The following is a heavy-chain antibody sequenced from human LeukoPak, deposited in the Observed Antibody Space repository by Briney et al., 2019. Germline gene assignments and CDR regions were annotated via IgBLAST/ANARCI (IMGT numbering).Heavy chain of an antibody. CDR1: GGSISSSSYY. Sequence: SETLSLTCTVSGGSISSSSYYWGWIRQPPGKGLEWIGSIYYSGSTYYNPSLKSRVTISVDTSKNQFSLKLSSVTAADTAVYYCARLAYSSGLFDYWGQGTLVTVSS. D-gene: IGHD6-19*01. CDR2: IYYSGST. V-gene: IGHV4-39*07. J-gene: IGHJ4*02. CDR3: ARLAYSSGLFDY.